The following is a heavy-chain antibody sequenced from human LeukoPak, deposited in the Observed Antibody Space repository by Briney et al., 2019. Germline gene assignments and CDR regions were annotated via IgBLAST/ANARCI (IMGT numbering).Heavy chain of an antibody. D-gene: IGHD6-19*01. CDR2: IYTIGST. CDR1: GGSVSRYY. V-gene: IGHV4-4*07. CDR3: ARGGSGWYGNYFDY. J-gene: IGHJ4*02. Sequence: SETLSVTCIVSGGSVSRYYWRWIRQPAGKGLEGIGRIYTIGSTNYNPSLKSRVSMSVDTSKNQFSLKLSSVTAADTAVYYCARGGSGWYGNYFDYWGQGTLVTVSS.